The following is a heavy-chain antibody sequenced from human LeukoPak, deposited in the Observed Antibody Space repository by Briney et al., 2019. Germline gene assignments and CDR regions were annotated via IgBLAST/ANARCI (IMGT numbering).Heavy chain of an antibody. V-gene: IGHV3-30-3*01. CDR2: ISYDGSNK. Sequence: QPGGSLRLSCAASGFTFSSYAMHWVRQAPGKGLEWVAVISYDGSNKYYADSVKGRFTISRDNSKNTLYLQMNSLRAEDTAVYYCARGKVVPARDYYYYGMDVWGQGTTVTVSS. D-gene: IGHD2-2*01. CDR1: GFTFSSYA. CDR3: ARGKVVPARDYYYYGMDV. J-gene: IGHJ6*02.